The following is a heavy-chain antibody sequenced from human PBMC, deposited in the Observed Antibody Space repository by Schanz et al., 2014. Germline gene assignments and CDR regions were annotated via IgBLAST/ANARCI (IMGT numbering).Heavy chain of an antibody. V-gene: IGHV3-66*01. Sequence: VQVAESGGGLVLPGGSLRLSCAASGFTVSSNYMSWVRQAPGKGLEWVSVIYGGGITYYADSVKGRFTISRDSSRNTLYLQMNSLRAEDTAVYYCASLYDREYFDYWGQGTLVTVSS. J-gene: IGHJ4*02. CDR3: ASLYDREYFDY. D-gene: IGHD2-8*01. CDR2: IYGGGIT. CDR1: GFTVSSNY.